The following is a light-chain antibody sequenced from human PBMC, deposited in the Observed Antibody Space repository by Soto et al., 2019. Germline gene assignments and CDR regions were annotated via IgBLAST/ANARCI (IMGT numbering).Light chain of an antibody. CDR3: SSFAGSNNFPYV. J-gene: IGLJ1*01. CDR1: SSDVGGYNY. Sequence: QSALAQPASVSGSPGQSITISCTGTSSDVGGYNYVSWFQQHPGKAPKLLIYEVSNRPSRISNRFSGSKSGNTASLTISGLQAEDEADYYCSSFAGSNNFPYVFGTGTKVTVL. CDR2: EVS. V-gene: IGLV2-14*01.